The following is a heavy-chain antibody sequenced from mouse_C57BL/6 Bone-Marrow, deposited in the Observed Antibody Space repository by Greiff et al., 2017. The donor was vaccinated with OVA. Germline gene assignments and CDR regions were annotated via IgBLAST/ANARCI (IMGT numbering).Heavy chain of an antibody. V-gene: IGHV14-4*01. Sequence: VQLQHSGAELVRPGASVKLSCTASGFNIKDDYMHWVKQRPEQGLEWIGWIDPENGDTEYASKFQGKATITADTSSNTAYLQLSSLTSEDTAVYYCTTSLGAMDYWGQGTSVTVSS. CDR3: TTSLGAMDY. CDR2: IDPENGDT. CDR1: GFNIKDDY. J-gene: IGHJ4*01.